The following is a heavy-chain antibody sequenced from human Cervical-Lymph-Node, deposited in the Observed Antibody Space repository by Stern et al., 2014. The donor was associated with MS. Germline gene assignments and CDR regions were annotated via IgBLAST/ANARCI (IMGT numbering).Heavy chain of an antibody. J-gene: IGHJ5*02. Sequence: DQLVESGAEVEKPGASVKVSCKASGYIFTDYYLHWVRQAPGQGLEWMGRINPKSGGTSYAQSFQGRVTLTRDTSITTAYMDLSRLTSDDTAVYYCTRALRIADRPSPGGHWFDPWGQGTLVIVSS. D-gene: IGHD6-6*01. CDR2: INPKSGGT. CDR3: TRALRIADRPSPGGHWFDP. CDR1: GYIFTDYY. V-gene: IGHV1-2*02.